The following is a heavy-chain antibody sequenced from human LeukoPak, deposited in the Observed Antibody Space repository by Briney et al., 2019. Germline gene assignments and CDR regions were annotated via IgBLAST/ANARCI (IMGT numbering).Heavy chain of an antibody. CDR2: IIPVFGTA. CDR3: ARDSPIPTTVIVPYYYYGMDV. Sequence: SVKVSCKASGGTFSSYTINWVRQAPGQGLEWMGGIIPVFGTANYVQKFQGRVTITADESTSTAYMELRSLRSDDTAVYYCARDSPIPTTVIVPYYYYGMDVWGQGTTVTVSS. D-gene: IGHD4-17*01. CDR1: GGTFSSYT. V-gene: IGHV1-69*13. J-gene: IGHJ6*02.